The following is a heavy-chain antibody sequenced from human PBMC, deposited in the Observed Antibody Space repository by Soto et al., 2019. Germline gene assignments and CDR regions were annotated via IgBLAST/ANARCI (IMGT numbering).Heavy chain of an antibody. J-gene: IGHJ4*02. D-gene: IGHD6-19*01. Sequence: GASVKVSCEASGGTFSSYAISWVRQAPGQGLEWMGGIIPILGTANYAQKFQGRVTITADKSTSTAYMELSSLRSEDAAVYYCARETRIGMAVAGTLFDYWGQGTLVTVSS. CDR1: GGTFSSYA. V-gene: IGHV1-69*10. CDR3: ARETRIGMAVAGTLFDY. CDR2: IIPILGTA.